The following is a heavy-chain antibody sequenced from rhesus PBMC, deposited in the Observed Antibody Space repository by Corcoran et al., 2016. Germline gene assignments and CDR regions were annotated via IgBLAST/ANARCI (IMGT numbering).Heavy chain of an antibody. J-gene: IGHJ4*01. V-gene: IGHV3-22*01. CDR3: ARGASGAGDY. Sequence: EVQLVESGGGLVQPGGSLRLSGVVSGFTISGSGFHWVRQAPGKGLQWVSAIETNGDTTLYTDSVKGRFSISRENAKNTLYLRMDSLRVEDTAVYYCARGASGAGDYWGQGVLVTVSS. D-gene: IGHD6-31*01. CDR2: IETNGDTT. CDR1: GFTISGSG.